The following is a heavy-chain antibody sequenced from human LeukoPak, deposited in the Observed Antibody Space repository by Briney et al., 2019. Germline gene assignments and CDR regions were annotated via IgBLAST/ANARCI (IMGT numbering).Heavy chain of an antibody. D-gene: IGHD4-17*01. V-gene: IGHV3-23*01. Sequence: TGGSLRLSCAASGFTFSGFAMSWIRQAPGKGLEWVSSISRSGESTFYADSVRGRFTISRDNSKNTVSLQMESLRAEDTALYYCAKGDYGDYEDYYYYYYMDVWGKGTTVTISS. J-gene: IGHJ6*03. CDR1: GFTFSGFA. CDR2: ISRSGEST. CDR3: AKGDYGDYEDYYYYYYMDV.